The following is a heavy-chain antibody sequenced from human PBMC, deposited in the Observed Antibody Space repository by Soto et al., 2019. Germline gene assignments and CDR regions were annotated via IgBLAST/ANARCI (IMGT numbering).Heavy chain of an antibody. CDR1: GFTFSLFD. CDR2: ISHAGNNK. Sequence: QVQLVESGGGVVQPGRSLRLSCAASGFTFSLFDMHWVRQAPGTGLEWVALISHAGNNKYYVASVKGRFTTSRDNSKNTLYRQMNSLRPEDTAVYYCAKDLDAYGDSWPADCWGQGTLVTVSS. V-gene: IGHV3-30*18. J-gene: IGHJ4*02. D-gene: IGHD6-13*01. CDR3: AKDLDAYGDSWPADC.